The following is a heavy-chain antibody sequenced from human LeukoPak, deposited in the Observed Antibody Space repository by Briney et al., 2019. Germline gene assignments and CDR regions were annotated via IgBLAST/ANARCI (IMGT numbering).Heavy chain of an antibody. CDR2: MNPISGNT. CDR3: ASHTYYYSSGSFAY. Sequence: ASVKVSCKASGYTFTSYDINWVRQATGQGPEWMGWMNPISGNTGYAQRFQGRVTMTRDTSINTAYLELSSLRSEDTAVYYCASHTYYYSSGSFAYWGQGTLVTVSS. J-gene: IGHJ4*02. V-gene: IGHV1-8*01. D-gene: IGHD3-10*01. CDR1: GYTFTSYD.